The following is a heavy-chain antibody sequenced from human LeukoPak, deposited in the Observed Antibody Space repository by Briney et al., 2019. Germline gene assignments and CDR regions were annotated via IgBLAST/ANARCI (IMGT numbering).Heavy chain of an antibody. V-gene: IGHV5-51*01. CDR3: ARLTMVRGGYMDV. CDR1: GYSFTNYW. CDR2: IYPGDSDT. Sequence: GESLKISCKGSGYSFTNYWIGWVRQMPGKGLEWMGIIYPGDSDTRYSPSFQGQVTISVDKSISTAYLQWSSLKASDTAMYYCARLTMVRGGYMDVWGKGTTVTISS. J-gene: IGHJ6*03. D-gene: IGHD3-10*01.